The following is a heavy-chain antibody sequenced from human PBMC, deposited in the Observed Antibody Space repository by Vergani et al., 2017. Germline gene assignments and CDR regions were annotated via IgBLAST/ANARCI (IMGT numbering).Heavy chain of an antibody. J-gene: IGHJ6*02. CDR2: VNQDGSEK. CDR3: VGVALIRRGSGNYGVNNYHGMDV. CDR1: GFISSSYW. Sequence: EGQLVESGGDWVQRGGSLRLSCAASGFISSSYWMSWVRQAPGQGLEWVANVNQDGSEKYYVDSVRGRFTISGDNAKNSIYLQMNSLRAEDTAVYFCVGVALIRRGSGNYGVNNYHGMDVWGQGTTVIVSS. V-gene: IGHV3-7*01. D-gene: IGHD3-10*01.